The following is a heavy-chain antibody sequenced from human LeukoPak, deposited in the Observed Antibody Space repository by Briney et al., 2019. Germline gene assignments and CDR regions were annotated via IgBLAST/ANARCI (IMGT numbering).Heavy chain of an antibody. Sequence: SETLCLTCTVSGGSISSYYWSWIRQPPGKGLEWIGYIYTSGSTNYNPSLKSRVTISVDTSKNQFSLKLSSVTAADTAVYYCASSGRHYDSSGYYPNWFDPWGQGTLVTVSS. CDR1: GGSISSYY. J-gene: IGHJ5*02. D-gene: IGHD3-22*01. CDR2: IYTSGST. CDR3: ASSGRHYDSSGYYPNWFDP. V-gene: IGHV4-4*09.